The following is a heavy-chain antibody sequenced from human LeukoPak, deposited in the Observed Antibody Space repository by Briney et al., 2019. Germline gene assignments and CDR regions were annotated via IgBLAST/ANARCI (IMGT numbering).Heavy chain of an antibody. D-gene: IGHD1-26*01. CDR2: TYHTGST. CDR3: ARGGGSFDC. CDR1: GGSISNSF. J-gene: IGHJ4*01. V-gene: IGHV4-59*01. Sequence: SETLSLTCNVSGGSISNSFCSWIRQPPGKGLEWIGYTYHTGSTTYNPSLKSRVNISVDRSKNQFSLRLNSETTADTALYYCARGGGSFDCWGHGTLVTVSP.